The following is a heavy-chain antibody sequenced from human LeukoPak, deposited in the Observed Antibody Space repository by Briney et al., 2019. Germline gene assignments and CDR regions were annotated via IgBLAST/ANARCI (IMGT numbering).Heavy chain of an antibody. D-gene: IGHD1-26*01. J-gene: IGHJ4*02. CDR3: ARQRWELLS. CDR1: GGSISSDY. CDR2: IYYSGST. V-gene: IGHV4-39*01. Sequence: SETLSLTCTVSGGSISSDYWGWIRQPPGKGLEWIGSIYYSGSTYYNPSLKSRVTISVDTSKNQFSLKLSSVTAADTAVYYCARQRWELLSWGQGTLVTVSS.